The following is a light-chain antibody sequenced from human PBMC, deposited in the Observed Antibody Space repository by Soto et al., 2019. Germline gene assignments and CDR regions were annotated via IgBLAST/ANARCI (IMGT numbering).Light chain of an antibody. CDR2: TNN. Sequence: QLVLTQPPSASGTPGQRVTISCSGSSSNIGRNIVNWYQHLPGTAPKLLISTNNQRPSGVPDRFSDSRSGTSASLAISGLQSEDEADYYCASWDGSLQTWVFGGGTKVTVL. J-gene: IGLJ3*02. CDR3: ASWDGSLQTWV. CDR1: SSNIGRNI. V-gene: IGLV1-44*01.